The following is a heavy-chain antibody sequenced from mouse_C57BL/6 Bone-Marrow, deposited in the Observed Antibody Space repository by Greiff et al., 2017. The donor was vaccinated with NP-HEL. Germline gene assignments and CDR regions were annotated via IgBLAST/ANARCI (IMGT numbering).Heavy chain of an antibody. V-gene: IGHV14-3*01. J-gene: IGHJ2*01. Sequence: VQLQQSVAELVRPGASVKLSCTASGFTIKNTYMHWVKQRPEQGLEWIGRIDPANGNTKYAPKFQGKATITADTSSNTAYLQLSSLTSEDTAIYYCAPYYNCSNFDYWGQGPTLTVAS. D-gene: IGHD1-1*01. CDR3: APYYNCSNFDY. CDR1: GFTIKNTY. CDR2: IDPANGNT.